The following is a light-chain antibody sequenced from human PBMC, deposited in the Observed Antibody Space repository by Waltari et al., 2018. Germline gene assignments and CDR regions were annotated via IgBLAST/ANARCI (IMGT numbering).Light chain of an antibody. CDR3: QQYGSLSWT. V-gene: IGKV3-20*01. Sequence: EIVLTPSPGTLSLSPGERATLSCRASQSVSRSYLAWYQQKPGQTPRLLIYGASSRATGIPDRFSGSGSGTDFTLTISRLEPEDFAVYYCQQYGSLSWTFGQGTKVEIK. J-gene: IGKJ1*01. CDR2: GAS. CDR1: QSVSRSY.